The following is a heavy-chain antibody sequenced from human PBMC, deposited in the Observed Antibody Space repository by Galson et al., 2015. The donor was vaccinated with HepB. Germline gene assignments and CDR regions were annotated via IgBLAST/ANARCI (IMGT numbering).Heavy chain of an antibody. J-gene: IGHJ4*02. V-gene: IGHV3-23*01. CDR2: ISPAGSTT. CDR1: GFTFDNYA. CDR3: VKGCYSGRPYGRTFDC. D-gene: IGHD1-26*01. Sequence: SLRLSCAASGFTFDNYAMNWVRQAPGKGLEWVSGISPAGSTTYYADSMKGRFAISRDNSKNTQYLQMSSLSAEDTALYYCVKGCYSGRPYGRTFDCWGQGTLVTVSS.